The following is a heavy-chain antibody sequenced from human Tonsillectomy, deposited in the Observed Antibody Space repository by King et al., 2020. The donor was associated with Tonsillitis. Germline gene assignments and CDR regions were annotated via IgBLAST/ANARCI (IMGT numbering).Heavy chain of an antibody. CDR2: INPTGDTT. CDR1: GYTFNIYY. J-gene: IGHJ3*02. D-gene: IGHD2-15*01. CDR3: AGDWAPSKCGGGSGAFDM. V-gene: IGHV1-46*02. Sequence: VQLVESGAEVKKPGASVKVSCTASGYTFNIYYINWVRQAPGQGLEWMGMINPTGDTTSYAQKFQGRATLTTDTSTSTVYMELSSLKSEDTAVYYCAGDWAPSKCGGGSGAFDMWGQGTMVTVSS.